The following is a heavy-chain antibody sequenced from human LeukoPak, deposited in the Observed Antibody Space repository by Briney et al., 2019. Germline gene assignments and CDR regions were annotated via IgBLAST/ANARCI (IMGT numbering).Heavy chain of an antibody. CDR2: ISGSGGST. J-gene: IGHJ4*02. CDR1: GFSFSNYA. Sequence: GGSLRLSCAASGFSFSNYAMNWVRQGPGKGLEWVSGISGSGGSTYYADSVKGRFTISRDKSKNTLYLQMNSLRAEDTAVYYCAKVPRDGYKLYFDYWGQGTLVTVSS. V-gene: IGHV3-23*01. CDR3: AKVPRDGYKLYFDY. D-gene: IGHD5-24*01.